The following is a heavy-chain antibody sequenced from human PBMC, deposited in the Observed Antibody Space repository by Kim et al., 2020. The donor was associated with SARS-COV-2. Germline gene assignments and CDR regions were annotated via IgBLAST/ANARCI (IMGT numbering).Heavy chain of an antibody. CDR3: ARGDSSWTYYYYYGMDV. J-gene: IGHJ6*02. CDR2: IWYDGSNK. Sequence: GGSLRLSCAASGFTFSSYGMHWVRQAPGKGLEWVAVIWYDGSNKYYADSVKGRFTISRDNSKNTLYLQMNSLRAEDTAVYYCARGDSSWTYYYYYGMDVWGQGTTVTVSS. D-gene: IGHD6-19*01. CDR1: GFTFSSYG. V-gene: IGHV3-33*01.